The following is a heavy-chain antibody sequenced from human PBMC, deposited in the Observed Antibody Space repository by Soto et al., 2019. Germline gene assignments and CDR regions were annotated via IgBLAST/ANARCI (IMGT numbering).Heavy chain of an antibody. V-gene: IGHV3-15*01. CDR2: IKSKTHGGTT. Sequence: GGSLRLSCAASGYTFSNAWMSWVRQAPGKGLEWVGRIKSKTHGGTTDYAAPVKGRFTISRDDSKNTVYLQMNSLKTEDTAVYYRTNQWLDWYNWFDPWGQGTLVTVSS. CDR1: GYTFSNAW. J-gene: IGHJ5*02. CDR3: TNQWLDWYNWFDP. D-gene: IGHD6-19*01.